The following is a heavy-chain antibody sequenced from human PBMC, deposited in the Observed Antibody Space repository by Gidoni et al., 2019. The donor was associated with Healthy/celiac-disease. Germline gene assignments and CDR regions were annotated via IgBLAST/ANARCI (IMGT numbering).Heavy chain of an antibody. CDR3: ARRVAYCGGDCYSGGHDAFDI. V-gene: IGHV4-39*01. CDR1: GGSISSRSYY. J-gene: IGHJ3*02. D-gene: IGHD2-21*02. CDR2: IYYSGST. Sequence: QLQLQESGPGLVKPSETLSLTCTVSGGSISSRSYYWGWIRQPPGKGLEWIGSIYYSGSTYYNPSLKSRVTISVDTSKNQFSLKLSSVTAADTAVYYCARRVAYCGGDCYSGGHDAFDIWGQGTMVTVSS.